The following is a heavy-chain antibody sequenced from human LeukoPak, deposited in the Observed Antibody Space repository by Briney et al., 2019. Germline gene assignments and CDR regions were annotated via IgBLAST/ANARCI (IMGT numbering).Heavy chain of an antibody. CDR1: GGSFSGYY. Sequence: SETLSLTCAVYGGSFSGYYWSWIRQPLGKGLEWIGEINHSGSTNYNPSLKSRVTISVDTSKNQFSLKLSSVTAADTAVYYCARNLTGTGVYDYWGQGTLVTVSS. CDR2: INHSGST. V-gene: IGHV4-34*01. J-gene: IGHJ4*02. D-gene: IGHD3-10*01. CDR3: ARNLTGTGVYDY.